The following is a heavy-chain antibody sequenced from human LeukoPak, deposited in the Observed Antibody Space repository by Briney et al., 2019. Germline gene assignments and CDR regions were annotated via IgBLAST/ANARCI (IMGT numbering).Heavy chain of an antibody. CDR1: TFTFADYA. Sequence: GRSLRLSCKASTFTFADYAMSWVRQAPGKGLEGGGLIRSKAFGGTSEYAASVKGRFTISRDDSKSIVYLQMNSLKTEDTAVYYCTRAPYSNYVNLDYWGQGTLVTVSS. V-gene: IGHV3-49*04. CDR2: IRSKAFGGTS. D-gene: IGHD4-11*01. J-gene: IGHJ4*02. CDR3: TRAPYSNYVNLDY.